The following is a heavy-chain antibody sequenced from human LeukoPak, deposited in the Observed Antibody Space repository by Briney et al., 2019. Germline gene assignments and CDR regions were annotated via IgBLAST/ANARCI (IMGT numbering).Heavy chain of an antibody. J-gene: IGHJ4*02. CDR1: GGTITTTNY. V-gene: IGHV4-4*02. D-gene: IGHD6-13*01. CDR2: IYHSGNT. Sequence: PSGTLSLTCGVSGGTITTTNYWSWVRQPPGGGLEWIGEIYHSGNTNYNPSLKSRVTISVDKSKNQLSLKVSSVTAADTAVYYCARYRRIAAAGSTFDYWGQGTLVTVSS. CDR3: ARYRRIAAAGSTFDY.